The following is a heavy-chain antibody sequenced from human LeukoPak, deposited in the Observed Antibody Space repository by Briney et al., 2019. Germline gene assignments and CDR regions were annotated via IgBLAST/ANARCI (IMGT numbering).Heavy chain of an antibody. Sequence: ETLSLTCTVSGGSISSSSYYWGWIRQPPGKGLEWVASINPAGSDKYYIDSVKGRFTISRDNAENSFYLQMNSLRGEDTAVYYCARLTTMVTTFVYWGQGALVTVSS. D-gene: IGHD4/OR15-4a*01. V-gene: IGHV3-7*01. J-gene: IGHJ4*02. CDR2: INPAGSDK. CDR1: GGSISSSSYY. CDR3: ARLTTMVTTFVY.